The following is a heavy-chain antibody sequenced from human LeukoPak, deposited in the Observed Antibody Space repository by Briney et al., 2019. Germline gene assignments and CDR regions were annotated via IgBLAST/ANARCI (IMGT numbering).Heavy chain of an antibody. CDR1: GFTFSSYA. J-gene: IGHJ4*02. Sequence: GGSLRLSCAASGFTFSSYAMHWVRQAPGKGLEWVAVISYDGSNKYYADSVKSRFTISRDNSKNTLYLQMNSLRAEDTAVYYCASWGYCSSTSCPEGDYWGQGTLVTVSS. D-gene: IGHD2-2*01. CDR3: ASWGYCSSTSCPEGDY. CDR2: ISYDGSNK. V-gene: IGHV3-30-3*01.